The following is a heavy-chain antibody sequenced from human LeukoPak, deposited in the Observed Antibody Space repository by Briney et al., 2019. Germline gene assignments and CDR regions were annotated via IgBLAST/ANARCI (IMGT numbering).Heavy chain of an antibody. CDR3: ARCESAYDPPDF. CDR1: GFTFSSYG. Sequence: GRSLRLSCAASGFTFSSYGMHWVRQAPGKGLEWVAVISYDGSNKYYADSVKGRFTISRDNSKNTLYLQMNSLRSEDTAIYYCARCESAYDPPDFWGQGTLVTVSS. D-gene: IGHD3-3*01. V-gene: IGHV3-30*03. J-gene: IGHJ4*02. CDR2: ISYDGSNK.